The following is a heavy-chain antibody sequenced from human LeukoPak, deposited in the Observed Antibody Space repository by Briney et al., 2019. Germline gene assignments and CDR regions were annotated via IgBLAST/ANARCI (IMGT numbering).Heavy chain of an antibody. CDR1: GYTFTSYA. D-gene: IGHD6-19*01. CDR2: INTGNGNT. V-gene: IGHV1-3*04. Sequence: ASVKVSRKASGYTFTSYAMHWVRQAPGQRLEWMGWINTGNGNTKYSQKFQGRVTITRDTSASIVYMDLSSLRSEDTAVYYCARDLSGWYVLDYWGQGTLVTVSS. CDR3: ARDLSGWYVLDY. J-gene: IGHJ4*02.